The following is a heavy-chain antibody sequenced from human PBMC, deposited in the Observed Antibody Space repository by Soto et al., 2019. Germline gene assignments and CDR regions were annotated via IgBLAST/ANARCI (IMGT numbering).Heavy chain of an antibody. D-gene: IGHD2-2*01. Sequence: QVQLVQSGAEVQKPGSSVKVSCKASGGTFSSYAISWVRQAPGQGLEWMGGIIPISGTANYAQKFQGRVTITAGESTSTAYMELSSLRSEDTAVYYCARSQGSSTSLEIYYYYYYGMDVWGQGTTVTVSS. V-gene: IGHV1-69*01. J-gene: IGHJ6*02. CDR1: GGTFSSYA. CDR2: IIPISGTA. CDR3: ARSQGSSTSLEIYYYYYYGMDV.